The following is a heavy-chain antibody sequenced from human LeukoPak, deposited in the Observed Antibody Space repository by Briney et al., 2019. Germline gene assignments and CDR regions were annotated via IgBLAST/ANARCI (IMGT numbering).Heavy chain of an antibody. CDR2: ISAYNGNT. V-gene: IGHV1-18*01. CDR3: ARGADSGYDLSDFDY. D-gene: IGHD5-12*01. Sequence: ASVKVSCKASGYTFTSYGISWVRQAPGQGLEWMGWISAYNGNTNYAQKLQGRVTMTTDTSTSTAYMELRSLRSDDTAVYYCARGADSGYDLSDFDYWGQGTLVTVSS. J-gene: IGHJ4*02. CDR1: GYTFTSYG.